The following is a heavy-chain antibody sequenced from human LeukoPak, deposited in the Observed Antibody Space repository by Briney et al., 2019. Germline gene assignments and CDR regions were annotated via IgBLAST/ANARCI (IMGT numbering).Heavy chain of an antibody. CDR2: INPNSGDT. V-gene: IGHV1-2*02. CDR1: GYTFTGYY. D-gene: IGHD3-22*01. CDR3: ASKWVTYYYNSSAYHYPTDVFDI. J-gene: IGHJ3*02. Sequence: ASVKVSCKASGYTFTGYYIHWVRQAPGQGPEWMGWINPNSGDTNYAQKFQGRVTMTRDTSISTAYMELSRLRSDDTAVYYCASKWVTYYYNSSAYHYPTDVFDIWGQGTMVTVSS.